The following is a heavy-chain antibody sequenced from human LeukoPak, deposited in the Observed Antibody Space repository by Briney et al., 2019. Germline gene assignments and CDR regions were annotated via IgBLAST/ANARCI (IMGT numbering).Heavy chain of an antibody. Sequence: PGRSLRLSCAASGFTFDDYAMHWVRQAPGKGLEWVSLISGDGGSTYYADSVKGRFTISRDNSKNSLYLQMNSLRTEDTALYYCAKDKWAITMVRGVTPDYWGQGTLVTVSS. J-gene: IGHJ4*02. V-gene: IGHV3-43*02. D-gene: IGHD3-10*01. CDR1: GFTFDDYA. CDR3: AKDKWAITMVRGVTPDY. CDR2: ISGDGGST.